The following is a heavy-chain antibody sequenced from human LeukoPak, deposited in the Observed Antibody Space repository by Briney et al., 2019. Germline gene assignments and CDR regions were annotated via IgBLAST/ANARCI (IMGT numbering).Heavy chain of an antibody. Sequence: SVKVSCKASGGTFSSYAISWVRQAPGQGLEWMGRIIPIFGTANYAQKFQGRVTITTDESTSTAYMELSGLRSEDTAVYYCARGSRYYFDYWGQGTLVTVSS. CDR1: GGTFSSYA. V-gene: IGHV1-69*05. D-gene: IGHD6-6*01. CDR2: IIPIFGTA. J-gene: IGHJ4*02. CDR3: ARGSRYYFDY.